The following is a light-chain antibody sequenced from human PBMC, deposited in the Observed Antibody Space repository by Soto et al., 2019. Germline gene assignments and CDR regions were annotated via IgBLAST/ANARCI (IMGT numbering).Light chain of an antibody. Sequence: DVKMTQSPSTLSPSVGDRVTITCRASQSISSYLNWYQQKPGKVPKLLIYAASTLQSGVPSRFSGSGSGTDFTLTISSLQPDDFATYYCQQYNSSFGQGTKVDIK. CDR2: AAS. J-gene: IGKJ2*01. CDR1: QSISSY. V-gene: IGKV1-27*01. CDR3: QQYNSS.